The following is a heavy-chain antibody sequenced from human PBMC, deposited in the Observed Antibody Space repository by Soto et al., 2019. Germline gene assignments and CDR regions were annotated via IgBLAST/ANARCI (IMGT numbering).Heavy chain of an antibody. D-gene: IGHD3-10*01. CDR2: IYHSGST. J-gene: IGHJ4*02. CDR1: GGSISSGGYS. CDR3: ASYITMVRGVIYY. Sequence: SETLSLTCAVSGGSISSGGYSWSWIRQPPGKGLEWIGYIYHSGSTYYNPSLKSRVTISVDRSKNQFSLKLSSVTAADTAVYYCASYITMVRGVIYYWGQGTLVTVSS. V-gene: IGHV4-30-2*01.